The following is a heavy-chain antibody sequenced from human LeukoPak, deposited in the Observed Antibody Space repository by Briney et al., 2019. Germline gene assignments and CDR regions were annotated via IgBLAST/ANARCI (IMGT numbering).Heavy chain of an antibody. CDR1: GFTVSSTY. CDR3: ARDRLYSSSSEDY. V-gene: IGHV3-53*01. Sequence: PGGSLRLSCAASGFTVSSTYMSWVRQAPGKGLEWVSVIYSGGSTYYADSVKGRFTISGDNSKNTLYLQMNSLRAEDTAVYYCARDRLYSSSSEDYWGQGTLVTVSS. D-gene: IGHD6-6*01. J-gene: IGHJ4*02. CDR2: IYSGGST.